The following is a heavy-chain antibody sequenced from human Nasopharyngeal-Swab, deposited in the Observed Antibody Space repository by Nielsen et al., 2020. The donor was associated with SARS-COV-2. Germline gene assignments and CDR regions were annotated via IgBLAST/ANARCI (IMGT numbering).Heavy chain of an antibody. J-gene: IGHJ6*04. CDR1: GGSISSSNW. Sequence: SETLSLTCAASGGSISSSNWWSWVRQPPGKGLEWIGEIYHSGSTNYNPSLKSRVTISVDKSKNQFSLKLSSVTAADTAVYYCARLQGSITMVRGVIGMDVWGKGTTVTVSS. CDR2: IYHSGST. D-gene: IGHD3-10*01. V-gene: IGHV4-4*02. CDR3: ARLQGSITMVRGVIGMDV.